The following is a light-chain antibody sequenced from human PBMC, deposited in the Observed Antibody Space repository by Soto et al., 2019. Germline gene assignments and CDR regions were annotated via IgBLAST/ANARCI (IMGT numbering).Light chain of an antibody. CDR3: NSLSAAGTSYV. CDR1: SSDIGSHNH. CDR2: EVN. V-gene: IGLV2-14*01. J-gene: IGLJ1*01. Sequence: QSVLTQPASVSGSPGQSIAISCTGTSSDIGSHNHVSWYQQYLGKAPKLIIFEVNNRPSGVSDRFSGSKSGSTASLTISGLQAEDEADYYCNSLSAAGTSYVFGTGTKLTVL.